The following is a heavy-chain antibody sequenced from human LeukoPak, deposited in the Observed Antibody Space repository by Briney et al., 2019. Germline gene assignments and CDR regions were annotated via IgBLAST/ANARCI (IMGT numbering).Heavy chain of an antibody. CDR3: ARSNGWYLDY. V-gene: IGHV3-30-3*01. CDR1: GFTFSTYP. D-gene: IGHD6-19*01. J-gene: IGHJ4*02. Sequence: GRSLRLSCAASGFTFSTYPMHWVRQAPGKGLEWVAVISYDGNYKYFADTVKGRFTISRDNSKNTLYLHMNSLRVEDTAVYYCARSNGWYLDYWGQGTLVTVSS. CDR2: ISYDGNYK.